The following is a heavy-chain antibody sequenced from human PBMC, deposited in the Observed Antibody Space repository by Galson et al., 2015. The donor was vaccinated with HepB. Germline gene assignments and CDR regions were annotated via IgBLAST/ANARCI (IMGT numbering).Heavy chain of an antibody. CDR1: GFTFWVYT. CDR2: IRGSGSGT. D-gene: IGHD3-16*01. J-gene: IGHJ4*02. Sequence: LRLSCAASGFTFWVYTMDWVRQAPGKGLEWVSAIRGSGSGTYYADSVKGRFTISRDDSKNTMFMQLNSLRAEDTAIYYCAKDSGLGGEDYWGQGILVTVSS. V-gene: IGHV3-23*01. CDR3: AKDSGLGGEDY.